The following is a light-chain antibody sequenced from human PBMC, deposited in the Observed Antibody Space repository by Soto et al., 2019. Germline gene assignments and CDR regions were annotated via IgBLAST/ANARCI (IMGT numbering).Light chain of an antibody. J-gene: IGKJ4*01. Sequence: DIQMTQSPSSLSASVGDRVTITCRANQSISSYLNWYQQKPGKAPKLLIYAASSLQSGVPSRFSGSASGTDFTLTISSLQPEDFATYYCQQSYSTPLAFGGGTKLEIK. CDR3: QQSYSTPLA. CDR1: QSISSY. V-gene: IGKV1-39*01. CDR2: AAS.